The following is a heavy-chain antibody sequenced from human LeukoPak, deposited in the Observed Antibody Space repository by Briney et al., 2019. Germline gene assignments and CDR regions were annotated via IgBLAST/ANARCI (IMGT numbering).Heavy chain of an antibody. V-gene: IGHV4-34*01. CDR2: INHSGST. CDR3: ARTTHLFDY. J-gene: IGHJ4*02. CDR1: GGSFSGYY. D-gene: IGHD2-15*01. Sequence: PSETLSLTCAVYGGSFSGYYSSWIRQPPGKGLEWIGEINHSGSTNHNPSLKSRVTISVDTSKNQFSLKLSSVTAVDTAVNYCARTTHLFDYWGQGTLVTVSS.